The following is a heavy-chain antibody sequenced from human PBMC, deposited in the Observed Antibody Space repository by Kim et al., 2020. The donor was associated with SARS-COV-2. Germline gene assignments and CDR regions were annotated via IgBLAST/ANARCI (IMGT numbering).Heavy chain of an antibody. J-gene: IGHJ4*02. Sequence: ASVKVSCKASGYTFTSYDINWVRQATGQGLEWMGWMNPNSGNTGYAQKFQGRVTMTRITSISTAYMELSSLRSEDTAVYYCARASLRITIFGVVTAGSILDYWGQGTLVTVSS. CDR3: ARASLRITIFGVVTAGSILDY. D-gene: IGHD3-3*01. CDR2: MNPNSGNT. V-gene: IGHV1-8*01. CDR1: GYTFTSYD.